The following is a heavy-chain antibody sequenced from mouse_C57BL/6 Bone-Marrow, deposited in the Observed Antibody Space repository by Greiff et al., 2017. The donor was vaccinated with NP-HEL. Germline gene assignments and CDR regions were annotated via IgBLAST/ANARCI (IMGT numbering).Heavy chain of an antibody. CDR3: ARGGYGNYLDY. CDR1: GYAFTNYL. CDR2: INPGSGGT. Sequence: QVQLQQSGAELVRPGTSVKVSCKASGYAFTNYLIEWVKQRPGQGLEWIGVINPGSGGTNYNEKFKGKATLTADKSSSTAYMQLSSLTSEDSAVCFCARGGYGNYLDYWGQGTTLTVSS. J-gene: IGHJ2*01. V-gene: IGHV1-54*01. D-gene: IGHD2-1*01.